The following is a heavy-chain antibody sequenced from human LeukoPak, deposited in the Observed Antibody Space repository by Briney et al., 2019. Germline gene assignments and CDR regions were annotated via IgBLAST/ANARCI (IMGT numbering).Heavy chain of an antibody. CDR1: GGSISSSYYY. J-gene: IGHJ6*03. CDR2: IYHSGNT. D-gene: IGHD3-9*01. CDR3: GTLTGLYYYMDV. Sequence: SETLSLTCTVSGGSISSSYYYWGWIRLPPGKGLEWIGSIYHSGNTYYNPSLKSRVTISVDTSKNQFSLKLNSVTAADAAVYYCGTLTGLYYYMDVWGKGTTVTISS. V-gene: IGHV4-39*01.